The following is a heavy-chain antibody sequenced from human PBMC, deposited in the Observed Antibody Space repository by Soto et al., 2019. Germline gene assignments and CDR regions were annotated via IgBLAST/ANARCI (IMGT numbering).Heavy chain of an antibody. Sequence: QVQLQESGPGLVKAPETLSLTCTVSGDSMSGHYWTWIRQPPGKGLEWIGHIYYNEETKQNIPPKYNPSLHSRVTMSLDTSKNQFFLNLTSVTAADTAVYYCARDRPSSYGRGATDHCGQGTQVTVSS. CDR2: IYYNEETKQNIPP. CDR3: ARDRPSSYGRGATDH. J-gene: IGHJ4*02. V-gene: IGHV4-59*11. CDR1: GDSMSGHY. D-gene: IGHD3-16*01.